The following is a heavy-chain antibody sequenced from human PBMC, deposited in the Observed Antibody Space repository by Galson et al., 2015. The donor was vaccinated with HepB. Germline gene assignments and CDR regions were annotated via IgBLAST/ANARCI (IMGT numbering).Heavy chain of an antibody. CDR2: ISYSGST. D-gene: IGHD3-3*01. J-gene: IGHJ4*02. Sequence: ETLSLTCSVSGGSISGYYWSWIRQPPGKGLQWIGYISYSGSTIYNPSLKSRVTISVDTSTNQFSLKLTSVTAADTAVYYCARRAAGNYDFWSFDYWGQGTLVTVSS. V-gene: IGHV4-59*08. CDR1: GGSISGYY. CDR3: ARRAAGNYDFWSFDY.